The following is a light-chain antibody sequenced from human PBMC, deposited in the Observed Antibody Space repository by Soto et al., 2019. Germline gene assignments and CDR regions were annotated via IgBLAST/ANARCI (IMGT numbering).Light chain of an antibody. CDR1: QTISDW. Sequence: DIQMTQSPAALSASIGGGFTITFRASQTISDWLAWHQQKPGKAPKLLIYKASSLESGVPSRFSGSGSGTEFTLTISSLQPDDFATYYCLQYETYWTFGQGTKVDIK. CDR2: KAS. J-gene: IGKJ1*01. V-gene: IGKV1-5*03. CDR3: LQYETYWT.